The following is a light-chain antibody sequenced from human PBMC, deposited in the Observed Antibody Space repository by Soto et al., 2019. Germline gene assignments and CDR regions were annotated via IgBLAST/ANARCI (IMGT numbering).Light chain of an antibody. CDR2: GNS. V-gene: IGLV1-40*01. CDR3: QSYDFGLSAHNYV. CDR1: NSNIGSDYG. J-gene: IGLJ1*01. Sequence: QSVLTQPPSVSGAPGQRVTISCTGTNSNIGSDYGVHWYQQFPGTAPKLLIYGNSNRPSGVPDRFSGSKSGTSASLAITGLQAEDEAEYYCQSYDFGLSAHNYVFGTGTKVTVL.